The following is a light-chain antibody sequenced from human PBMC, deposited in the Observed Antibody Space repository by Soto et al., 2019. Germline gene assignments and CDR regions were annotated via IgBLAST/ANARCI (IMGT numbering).Light chain of an antibody. V-gene: IGKV3-20*01. CDR2: GAS. CDR3: QHYGSSPRT. J-gene: IGKJ1*01. CDR1: QSVSNNY. Sequence: EFVLTQSPGTLSLSPGERATLSCRASQSVSNNYLAWYQQKPGQAPRLLIYGASSRATGIPDMCSGSGSGTYFILTISRLEAEYVAVYYCQHYGSSPRTFGQGTKVEVK.